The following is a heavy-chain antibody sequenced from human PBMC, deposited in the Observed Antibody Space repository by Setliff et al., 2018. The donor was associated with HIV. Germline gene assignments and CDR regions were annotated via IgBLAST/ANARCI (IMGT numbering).Heavy chain of an antibody. CDR1: GGSFSNYY. CDR2: LSPSGTT. D-gene: IGHD2-15*01. Sequence: PSETLSLTCTVYGGSFSNYYTNWIRQPPGKGLEWIGELSPSGTTRPNPSLQSRVIISLDTSKNQFSLKLTTVTAADTAMYYCVRQSVAVNPTAWGQGTLVTVSS. J-gene: IGHJ5*02. CDR3: VRQSVAVNPTA. V-gene: IGHV4-34*01.